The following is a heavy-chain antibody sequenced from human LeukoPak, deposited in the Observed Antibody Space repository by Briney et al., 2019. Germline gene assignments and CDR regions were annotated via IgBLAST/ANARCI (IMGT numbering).Heavy chain of an antibody. J-gene: IGHJ4*02. Sequence: GGSLRLSCAASGFTFSSYGMHWVRQAPGKGLEWVAVISYDGSNKYYADSVKGRFTISRDNSKNTLYLQMNSLRAEDTAVYYCAKDPGYSYGYDYFDYWGQGTLVTVSS. D-gene: IGHD5-18*01. CDR1: GFTFSSYG. CDR2: ISYDGSNK. V-gene: IGHV3-30*18. CDR3: AKDPGYSYGYDYFDY.